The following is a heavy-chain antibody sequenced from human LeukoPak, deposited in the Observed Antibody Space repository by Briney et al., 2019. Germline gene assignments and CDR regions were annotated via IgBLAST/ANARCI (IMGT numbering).Heavy chain of an antibody. Sequence: PSETLSLTCAVYGGSFSGYYWSWIRQPPGKGLEWIGEINHSGSTNYNPSLKSRVTISVDTSKNQFSLKLSSVTAADTAVYYCARFLGRGWYGFDYWGQGTLVTVPS. CDR1: GGSFSGYY. D-gene: IGHD6-19*01. CDR2: INHSGST. V-gene: IGHV4-34*01. CDR3: ARFLGRGWYGFDY. J-gene: IGHJ4*02.